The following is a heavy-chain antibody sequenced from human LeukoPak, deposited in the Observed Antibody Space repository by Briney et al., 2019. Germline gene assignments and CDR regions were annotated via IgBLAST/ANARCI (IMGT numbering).Heavy chain of an antibody. CDR1: GGSITNYY. Sequence: SETLSLTCTVSGGSITNYYWSWIRQPTGKGLEWIGYLYYTGSTNYNPSLKSRVTISADMSKNQFSLKLRSMTAADTAVYYCARHGSGYSCVFDYWCQGTLVTVSS. CDR2: LYYTGST. CDR3: ARHGSGYSCVFDY. J-gene: IGHJ4*02. V-gene: IGHV4-59*08. D-gene: IGHD6-19*01.